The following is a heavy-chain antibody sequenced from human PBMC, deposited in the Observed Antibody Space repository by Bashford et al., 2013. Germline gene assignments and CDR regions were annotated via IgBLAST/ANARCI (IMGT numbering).Heavy chain of an antibody. J-gene: IGHJ6*02. Sequence: ASVKVSCKASGYTFTGSYIHWVRQAPGQGLEWMGWSNPNNEGTNYGRKFQGRVTMTRDTSISIAYMELSRLTSDDTAVYYCASANDFYDIPYGMDVWGQGTTVTVSS. CDR1: GYTFTGSY. V-gene: IGHV1-2*02. CDR2: SNPNNEGT. D-gene: IGHD3-9*01. CDR3: ASANDFYDIPYGMDV.